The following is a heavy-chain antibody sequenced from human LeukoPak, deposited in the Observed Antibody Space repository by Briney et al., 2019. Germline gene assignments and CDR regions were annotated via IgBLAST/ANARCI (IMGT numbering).Heavy chain of an antibody. CDR3: ARDPLTGDPDDAFDI. D-gene: IGHD2-21*02. V-gene: IGHV3-48*02. CDR2: ISSSSSTI. Sequence: PGGSLRLSCAASGFTFSSYSMNWVRQAPGKGLEWVSYISSSSSTIYYADSVKGRFTISRDNAKNSLYLQMNSLRDEDTAVYYCARDPLTGDPDDAFDIWGQGTMVTVSS. J-gene: IGHJ3*02. CDR1: GFTFSSYS.